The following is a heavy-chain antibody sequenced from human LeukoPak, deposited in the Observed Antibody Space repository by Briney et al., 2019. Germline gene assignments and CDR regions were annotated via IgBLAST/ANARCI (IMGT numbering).Heavy chain of an antibody. CDR3: ARSPHILTGENFDY. CDR2: INSNSGGT. J-gene: IGHJ4*02. Sequence: ASVKVSCKASGYTFTGYYMHWVRQAPGQGLEWMGWINSNSGGTKYAQKFQGRVTMTRDTSISTAYLELSRLRSDDTAVYYCARSPHILTGENFDYWGQGTLVTVSS. D-gene: IGHD3-9*01. CDR1: GYTFTGYY. V-gene: IGHV1-2*02.